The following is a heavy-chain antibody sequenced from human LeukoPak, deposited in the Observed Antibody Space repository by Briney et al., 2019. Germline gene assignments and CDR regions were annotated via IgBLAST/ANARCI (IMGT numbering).Heavy chain of an antibody. J-gene: IGHJ3*02. D-gene: IGHD6-6*01. V-gene: IGHV3-48*03. CDR3: TRGPSIAARYDAFDI. CDR1: EFTFTSCE. CDR2: ISSSGNTI. Sequence: GGSLRLSCAASEFTFTSCELNWVRQAPGKGLEWVSYISSSGNTISYADSVKGRFTISRDNAKNSLYLQVISPRARGPGVYSCTRGPSIAARYDAFDIWGQGTMVTVSS.